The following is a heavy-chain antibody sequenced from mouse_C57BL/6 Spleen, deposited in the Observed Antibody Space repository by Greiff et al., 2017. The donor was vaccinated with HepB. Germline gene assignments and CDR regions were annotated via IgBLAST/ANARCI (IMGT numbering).Heavy chain of an antibody. Sequence: EVKLVESGPGLVKPSQSLSLTCSVTGYSITSGYYWNWIRQFPGNKLEWMGYISYDGSNNYNPSLKNRISITRDTSKNQFFLKLNSVTTEDTATYYCARDGSSYVFDYWGQGTTLTVSS. CDR2: ISYDGSN. D-gene: IGHD1-1*01. CDR1: GYSITSGYY. V-gene: IGHV3-6*01. CDR3: ARDGSSYVFDY. J-gene: IGHJ2*01.